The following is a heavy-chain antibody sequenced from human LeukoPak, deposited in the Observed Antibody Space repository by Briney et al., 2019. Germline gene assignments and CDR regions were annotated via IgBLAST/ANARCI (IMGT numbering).Heavy chain of an antibody. V-gene: IGHV4-31*03. CDR3: ARDSRGELHLSTGPIT. CDR2: IYYSGST. D-gene: IGHD1-26*01. CDR1: GGSISSGGYY. J-gene: IGHJ5*02. Sequence: PSETLSLTCTVSGGSISSGGYYWSWIRQHPGKGLEWIGYIYYSGSTYYNPSLKSRVTISVDTSKNQFSLKLSSVTAADTAVYYCARDSRGELHLSTGPITWGQGTLVTVSS.